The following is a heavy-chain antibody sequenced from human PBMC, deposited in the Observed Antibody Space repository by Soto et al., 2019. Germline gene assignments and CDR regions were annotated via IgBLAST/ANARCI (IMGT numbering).Heavy chain of an antibody. D-gene: IGHD3-16*01. J-gene: IGHJ5*02. CDR1: GYTFTSYG. CDR2: ISAYNGNT. Sequence: QVQLVQSGAEVKEPGASVKVSCKASGYTFTSYGISWVRQAPGQGLEWMGWISAYNGNTNYAQKLQGRVTMTTDTSTSTAYMELRSLRSDDTTVYYCARDIVPTTGTMVWGNWFDPWGQGTLVTVSS. V-gene: IGHV1-18*01. CDR3: ARDIVPTTGTMVWGNWFDP.